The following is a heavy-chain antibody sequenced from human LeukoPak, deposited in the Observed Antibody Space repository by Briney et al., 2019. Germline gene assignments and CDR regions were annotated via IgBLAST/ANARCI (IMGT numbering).Heavy chain of an antibody. CDR1: GFTFSSYA. Sequence: PGGSLRLSCAASGFTFSSYAMSWVRQAPGKGLVWVSRINSDGSSTSYADSVKGRFTISRDNAKNTLYLQMNSLRAEDTAVYYCHYGDYFPLDIWGQGTMVTVSS. V-gene: IGHV3-74*01. D-gene: IGHD4-17*01. CDR3: HYGDYFPLDI. J-gene: IGHJ3*02. CDR2: INSDGSST.